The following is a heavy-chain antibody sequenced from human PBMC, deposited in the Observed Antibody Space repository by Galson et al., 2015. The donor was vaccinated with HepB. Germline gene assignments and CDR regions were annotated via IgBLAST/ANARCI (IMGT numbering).Heavy chain of an antibody. CDR3: ARVAMGGRYCSGGSCYTAFDI. CDR2: INHSGST. Sequence: ETLSLTWAVYGGSFSGYYWSWIRQPPGKGLEWIGGINHSGSTNYNPSLKSRVTISVDTSKNQFSLKLSSVTAADTAVYYCARVAMGGRYCSGGSCYTAFDIWGQGTMVTVSS. CDR1: GGSFSGYY. D-gene: IGHD2-15*01. V-gene: IGHV4-34*01. J-gene: IGHJ3*02.